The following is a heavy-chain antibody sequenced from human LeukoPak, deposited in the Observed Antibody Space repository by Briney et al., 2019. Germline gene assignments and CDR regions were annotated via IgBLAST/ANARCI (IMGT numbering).Heavy chain of an antibody. V-gene: IGHV4-39*07. CDR1: GGSISSGDFY. Sequence: SETLSLTCSVSGGSISSGDFYWGWIRQPPGKGLEWIGNIRYTGNTFYKSSLKSRVTISVDRSKNQFSLKLSSVTAADTAVYYCARVSYDFDYWGQGTLVTVSS. CDR3: ARVSYDFDY. D-gene: IGHD3-22*01. J-gene: IGHJ4*02. CDR2: IRYTGNT.